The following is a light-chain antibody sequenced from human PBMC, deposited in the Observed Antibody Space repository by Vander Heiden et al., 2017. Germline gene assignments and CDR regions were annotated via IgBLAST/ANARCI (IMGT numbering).Light chain of an antibody. CDR3: AAWDDSLNGYV. J-gene: IGLJ1*01. Sequence: QSVLTRPPSASGTPGPRVTLSCSGSSSNIGSNTVDWYQQLPGTAPKLLIYSNNQRPSGVPDRFSGSKSGTSASLAIRGLQSEDEADYYCAAWDDSLNGYVFGTGTKVTVL. V-gene: IGLV1-44*01. CDR1: SSNIGSNT. CDR2: SNN.